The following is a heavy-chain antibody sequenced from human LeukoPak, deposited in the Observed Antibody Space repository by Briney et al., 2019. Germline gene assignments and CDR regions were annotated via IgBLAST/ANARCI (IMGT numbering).Heavy chain of an antibody. V-gene: IGHV3-23*01. D-gene: IGHD3-9*01. Sequence: GGSLRLSCAASGFTFNNYAMSWVRQAPGKGLEWVSAISGSGGSTYYADSVKGRFTISRDNSKNTLYLQMNSLRAEDTAVYYCAKGGHVLRYFDWGTDYWGQGTLVTVSS. CDR1: GFTFNNYA. CDR3: AKGGHVLRYFDWGTDY. CDR2: ISGSGGST. J-gene: IGHJ4*02.